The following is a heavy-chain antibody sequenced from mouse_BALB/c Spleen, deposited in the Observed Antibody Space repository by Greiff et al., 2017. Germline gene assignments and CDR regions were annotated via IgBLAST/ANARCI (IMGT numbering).Heavy chain of an antibody. D-gene: IGHD2-1*01. CDR1: GFSLTSYG. J-gene: IGHJ3*01. CDR3: ASYGNPAY. CDR2: IWAGGST. V-gene: IGHV2-9*02. Sequence: VKLMESGPGLVAPSQSLSITCTVSGFSLTSYGVHWVRQPPGKGLEWLGVIWAGGSTNYNSALMSRLSISKDNSKSQVFLKMNSLQTDDTAMYYCASYGNPAYWGQGTLVTVSA.